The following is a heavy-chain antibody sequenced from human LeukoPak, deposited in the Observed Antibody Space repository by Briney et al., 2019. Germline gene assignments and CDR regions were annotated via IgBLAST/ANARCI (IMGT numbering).Heavy chain of an antibody. Sequence: ASVKVSCKASGYTFTSYDINWVRQATGQGLEWMGWMNPNSGNTGYAQKFQGRVTMTRNTSISTAYMELSSLRSEDTAVYYCVRGATMIVVVFDYWGQGTLVTVSS. J-gene: IGHJ4*02. CDR2: MNPNSGNT. CDR3: VRGATMIVVVFDY. CDR1: GYTFTSYD. D-gene: IGHD3-22*01. V-gene: IGHV1-8*01.